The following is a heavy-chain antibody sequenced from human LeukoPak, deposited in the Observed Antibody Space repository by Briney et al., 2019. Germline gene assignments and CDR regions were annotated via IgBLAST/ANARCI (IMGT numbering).Heavy chain of an antibody. V-gene: IGHV3-7*01. CDR1: GFTFNNYA. CDR2: IKQDGSEK. J-gene: IGHJ6*02. CDR3: ARTDSSSWSRGDYYYGMDV. D-gene: IGHD6-13*01. Sequence: GGSPRLSCAASGFTFNNYAMSRVRQAPGKGLEWVANIKQDGSEKYYVDSVKGRFTISRDNAKNSLYLQMNSLRAEDTAVYYCARTDSSSWSRGDYYYGMDVWGQGTTVTVSS.